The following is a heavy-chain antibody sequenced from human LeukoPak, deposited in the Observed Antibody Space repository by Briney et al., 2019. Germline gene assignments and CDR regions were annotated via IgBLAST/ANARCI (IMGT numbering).Heavy chain of an antibody. Sequence: PSETLSLTCAVYGGSSSGYYRSWIRQPPGKGLEWIGEINHSGSTNYNPSLKSRVTISVDTSKNQFSLKLSSVTAADTAVYYCARGYSYADYWGQGTLVTVSS. V-gene: IGHV4-34*01. CDR2: INHSGST. D-gene: IGHD5-18*01. CDR1: GGSSSGYY. J-gene: IGHJ4*02. CDR3: ARGYSYADY.